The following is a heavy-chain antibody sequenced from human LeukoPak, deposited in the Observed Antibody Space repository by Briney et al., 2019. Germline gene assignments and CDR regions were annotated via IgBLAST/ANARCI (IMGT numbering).Heavy chain of an antibody. V-gene: IGHV3-48*04. D-gene: IGHD3-22*01. J-gene: IGHJ3*02. CDR2: ISSSSTTI. CDR3: AKDMFDSSGYYYLGSGAFDI. CDR1: GFTFSSYS. Sequence: GGSLRLSCAASGFTFSSYSMMWVRQAPGKGLEWVSYISSSSTTIHYADSVKGRFTISRDNAKNSLYLQMNSLRAEDMALYYCAKDMFDSSGYYYLGSGAFDIWGQGTMVTVSS.